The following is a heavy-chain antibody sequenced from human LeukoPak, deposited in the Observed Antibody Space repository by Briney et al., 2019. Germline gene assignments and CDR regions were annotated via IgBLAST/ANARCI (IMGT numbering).Heavy chain of an antibody. Sequence: GGSLRLSCAASGFTFSSYAMHWVRQAPGKGLEWVAVISYDGSNKYYADSVKGRFTISRDNSKNTLYLQMNSLRAEDTAVYYCARGGSRRLFDYWGQGTLVTVSS. CDR3: ARGGSRRLFDY. J-gene: IGHJ4*02. CDR1: GFTFSSYA. CDR2: ISYDGSNK. D-gene: IGHD2-15*01. V-gene: IGHV3-30*04.